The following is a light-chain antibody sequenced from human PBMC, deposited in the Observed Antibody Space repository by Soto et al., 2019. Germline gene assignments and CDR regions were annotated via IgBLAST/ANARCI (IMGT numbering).Light chain of an antibody. CDR3: QHYNSYSEA. Sequence: IQMTPSPSTLSASVGDSVTITCRASQSISSWLAWYQQKPGKAPKLLIYDASSLESGVPSRFSGSGSGTEFTFTISSLQPDDFATYYCQHYNSYSEAFGQGTKVDIK. V-gene: IGKV1-5*01. CDR2: DAS. J-gene: IGKJ1*01. CDR1: QSISSW.